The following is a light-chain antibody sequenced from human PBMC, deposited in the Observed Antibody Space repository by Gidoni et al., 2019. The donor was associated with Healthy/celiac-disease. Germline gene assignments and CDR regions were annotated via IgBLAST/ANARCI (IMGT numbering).Light chain of an antibody. J-gene: IGKJ5*01. CDR3: QQYNNWPPLIT. V-gene: IGKV3-15*01. CDR1: QSVSSN. CDR2: GAS. Sequence: EIVLTHSPSTLSVSPGERATLSCRASQSVSSNLAWYPQKPGQAPRLLIYGASTRATGIPARFSGSGSGTEFTLTISSLQSEDFAVYYCQQYNNWPPLITFGQXTRLEIK.